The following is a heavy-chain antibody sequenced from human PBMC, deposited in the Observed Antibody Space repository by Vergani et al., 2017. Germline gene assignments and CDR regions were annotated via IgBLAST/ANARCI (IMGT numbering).Heavy chain of an antibody. J-gene: IGHJ6*02. D-gene: IGHD3-10*01. V-gene: IGHV1-69*13. CDR2: IIPIFGTA. Sequence: QVQLVQSGAEVKKPGSSVKVSCKASGGTFSSYAISWVRQAPGQGLEWMGRIIPIFGTANYAQKFQGRVTITADESTSTAYMELSSLRSEDTAVYYCAGDXSGSYYKYYYGMDVWGQGTTVTVSS. CDR3: AGDXSGSYYKYYYGMDV. CDR1: GGTFSSYA.